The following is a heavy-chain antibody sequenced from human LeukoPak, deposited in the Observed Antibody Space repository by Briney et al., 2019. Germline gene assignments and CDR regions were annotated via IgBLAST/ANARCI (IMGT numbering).Heavy chain of an antibody. Sequence: ASVKVSCKASGYTFTSYYMHWVRQAPGQGLEWMGIINPSGGSTSYAQKFQGRVTMTRDTSTSTVYMELSSLRSEDTAVYYCARTLPPSLEYFDGFLPALAFDIGGQGQWSPSLQ. V-gene: IGHV1-46*01. D-gene: IGHD3-9*01. CDR3: ARTLPPSLEYFDGFLPALAFDI. CDR2: INPSGGST. J-gene: IGHJ3*02. CDR1: GYTFTSYY.